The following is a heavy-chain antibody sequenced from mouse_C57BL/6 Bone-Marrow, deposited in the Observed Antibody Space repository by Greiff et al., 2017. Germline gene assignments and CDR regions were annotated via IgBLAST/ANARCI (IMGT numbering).Heavy chain of an antibody. J-gene: IGHJ1*03. CDR2: ISDGGRYT. V-gene: IGHV5-4*01. CDR1: GFTFSSYA. Sequence: EVQVVESGGGLVKPGGSLKLSCAASGFTFSSYAMFWVRQTPEKRLEWVATISDGGRYTYYPDNVKGRFTISRNNAKNNLYLQMSHLKSEYTAMYYCARDENGSSWGYFDFWGTGTTVTVSS. D-gene: IGHD1-1*01. CDR3: ARDENGSSWGYFDF.